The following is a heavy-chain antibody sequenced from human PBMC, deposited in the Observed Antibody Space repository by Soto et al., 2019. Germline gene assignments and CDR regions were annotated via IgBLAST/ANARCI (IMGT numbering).Heavy chain of an antibody. CDR1: GFSLSTRGAG. CDR2: IYWDDDK. D-gene: IGHD3-10*01. J-gene: IGHJ4*02. V-gene: IGHV2-5*02. CDR3: AHNDYYGSGRQTYYFDY. Sequence: QITLKESGPTLVKPTQTLTLTCTFSGFSLSTRGAGVVWIRQPPGKDLECLALIYWDDDKRYSPSLKNRLTITKDTSKNQVXXTMTNMDPVDTATXXCAHNDYYGSGRQTYYFDYWGQGTLVTVSS.